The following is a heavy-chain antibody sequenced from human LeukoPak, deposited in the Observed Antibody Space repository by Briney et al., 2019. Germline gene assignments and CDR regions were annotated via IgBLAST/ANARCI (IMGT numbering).Heavy chain of an antibody. J-gene: IGHJ6*03. CDR3: ARAVVVSAASPGYHYYYMDV. CDR1: GYTFTSYG. Sequence: ASVKVSCKASGYTFTSYGISWVRQAPGQGLEWMGWISAYNGNTNYAQKLQGRVTMTTDTSTSTAYMELRSLRSDDTAVYYCARAVVVSAASPGYHYYYMDVWGKGTTVTVPS. CDR2: ISAYNGNT. V-gene: IGHV1-18*01. D-gene: IGHD2-2*01.